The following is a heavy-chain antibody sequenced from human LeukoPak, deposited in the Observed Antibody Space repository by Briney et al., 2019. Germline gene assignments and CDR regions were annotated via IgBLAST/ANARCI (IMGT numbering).Heavy chain of an antibody. V-gene: IGHV1-18*01. D-gene: IGHD2-2*02. J-gene: IGHJ4*02. CDR3: ARAGHCSGTNCYMEGFDY. CDR2: ISAYNGNT. CDR1: GYTFTSYG. Sequence: ASVKVSCKASGYTFTSYGISWVRQAPGQGLEWMGWISAYNGNTNYAQKLQGRVTMTTDTSTSTAYMELRSLRSDDTGVYYCARAGHCSGTNCYMEGFDYWGQGTLVTVSS.